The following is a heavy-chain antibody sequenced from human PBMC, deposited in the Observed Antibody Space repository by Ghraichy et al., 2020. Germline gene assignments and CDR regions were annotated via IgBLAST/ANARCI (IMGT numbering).Heavy chain of an antibody. J-gene: IGHJ4*02. CDR1: GGSISSSSYY. D-gene: IGHD3-22*01. CDR3: VGWGETYYYDSSGYYYDFDY. CDR2: IYYSGST. Sequence: SQTLSLTCTVSGGSISSSSYYWGWIRQPPGKGLEWIGSIYYSGSTYYNPSLKSRVTISVDTSKNQFSLKLSSVTAADTAMYYCVGWGETYYYDSSGYYYDFDYWGQGTLVTVSS. V-gene: IGHV4-39*01.